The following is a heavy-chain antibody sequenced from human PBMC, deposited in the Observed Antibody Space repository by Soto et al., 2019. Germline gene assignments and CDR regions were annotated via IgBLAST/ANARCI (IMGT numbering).Heavy chain of an antibody. CDR1: GFTVSDDY. D-gene: IGHD1-26*01. V-gene: IGHV3-66*01. CDR2: IYSGGGR. Sequence: EVQVVESGGDLVQPGGSLRLSCAASGFTVSDDYMNWVRQAPGKGLEWVSVIYSGGGRYYADSVKGRFTISRDNSKNMVYLQMNSLRAEDTAVYYCARYPGDRNGMSVWGQGTTVTVSS. J-gene: IGHJ6*02. CDR3: ARYPGDRNGMSV.